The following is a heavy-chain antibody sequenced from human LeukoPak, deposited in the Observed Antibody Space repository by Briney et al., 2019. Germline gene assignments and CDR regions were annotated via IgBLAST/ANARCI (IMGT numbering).Heavy chain of an antibody. CDR3: AKEVAGYYGSGSYYFDY. V-gene: IGHV3-23*01. CDR1: GFTFSSYG. D-gene: IGHD3-10*01. Sequence: GGSLRLSCAASGFTFSSYGMSWVRQAPGKGLEWVSAISGSGGSTYYADSVKGRFTISRDNSKNTLYLQMNSLRAEDTAVYYCAKEVAGYYGSGSYYFDYWGQGTLVTVSS. J-gene: IGHJ4*02. CDR2: ISGSGGST.